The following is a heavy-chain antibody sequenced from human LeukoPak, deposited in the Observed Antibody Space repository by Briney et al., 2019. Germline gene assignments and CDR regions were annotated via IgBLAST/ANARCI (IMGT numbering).Heavy chain of an antibody. CDR3: AKCKGNWNDDGFDY. D-gene: IGHD1-1*01. CDR2: ISSSSSYI. CDR1: GFTFSSYS. Sequence: PGRSLRLSCAASGFTFSSYSMNWVRQAPGKGLEWVSSISSSSSYIYYADSVKGRFTISRGNAKNSLYLQMNSLRAEDTAVYYCAKCKGNWNDDGFDYWGQGTLVTVSS. J-gene: IGHJ4*02. V-gene: IGHV3-21*04.